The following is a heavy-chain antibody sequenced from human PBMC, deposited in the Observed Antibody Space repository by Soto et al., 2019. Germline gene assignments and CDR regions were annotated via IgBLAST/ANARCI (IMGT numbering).Heavy chain of an antibody. CDR3: AGGRGGLEWLLFDY. Sequence: QVQLVQSGAEVKKPGSSVKVSCKASGGTFSSYAISWVRQAPGQGLEWMGGIIPICVRANYAQKFQGRVTITADESTSTAYMELRSLRSEDTAVYYCAGGRGGLEWLLFDYWGQGTLVTVSS. CDR1: GGTFSSYA. V-gene: IGHV1-69*01. D-gene: IGHD3-3*01. J-gene: IGHJ4*02. CDR2: IIPICVRA.